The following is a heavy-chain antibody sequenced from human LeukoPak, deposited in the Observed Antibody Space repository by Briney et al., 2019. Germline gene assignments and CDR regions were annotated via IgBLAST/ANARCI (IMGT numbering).Heavy chain of an antibody. D-gene: IGHD2-15*01. V-gene: IGHV1-69*04. Sequence: ASVKVSCKASGGTFSSYAISWVRQAPGQGLEWMGRIIPILGIGNYAQKFQGRVTITADKSTSTAYMELSSLSSEDTAVYYCARDDIVVVVAATRDYYYGMDVWGQGTTVTVSS. CDR3: ARDDIVVVVAATRDYYYGMDV. J-gene: IGHJ6*02. CDR1: GGTFSSYA. CDR2: IIPILGIG.